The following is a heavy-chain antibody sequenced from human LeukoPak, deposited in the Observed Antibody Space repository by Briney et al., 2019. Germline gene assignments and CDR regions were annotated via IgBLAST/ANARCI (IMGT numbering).Heavy chain of an antibody. CDR1: GGSISSGDYY. D-gene: IGHD2-2*02. J-gene: IGHJ4*02. CDR3: AREEVVVPAAIHY. V-gene: IGHV4-30-4*08. Sequence: SQTLSLTCTVSGGSISSGDYYWSWIRQPPGKGLEWIGYIYYSGSTYYNPSLKSRVTISVDMSKNQFSLKLSSVTAADTAVYYCAREEVVVPAAIHYWGQGTLVTVSS. CDR2: IYYSGST.